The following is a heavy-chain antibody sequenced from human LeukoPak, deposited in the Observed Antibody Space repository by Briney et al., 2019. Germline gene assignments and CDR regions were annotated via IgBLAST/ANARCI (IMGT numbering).Heavy chain of an antibody. CDR1: GFTFSNHG. V-gene: IGHV3-23*01. CDR2: VSGSGGST. CDR3: AKEPVDTAPGYYFDY. Sequence: GGSLRLSCAASGFTFSNHGMTWVRQAPGKGLEWVSAVSGSGGSTYYADSVKGRFTISRDNSKNTLYLQLNSLRAEDTAVYYCAKEPVDTAPGYYFDYWGQGTLVTVSS. D-gene: IGHD5-18*01. J-gene: IGHJ4*02.